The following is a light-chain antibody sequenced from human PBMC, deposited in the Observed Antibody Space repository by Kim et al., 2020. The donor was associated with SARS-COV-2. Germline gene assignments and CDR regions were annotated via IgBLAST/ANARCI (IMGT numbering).Light chain of an antibody. CDR1: EGGDKG. Sequence: GRPAGSGGCGEEGGDKGAGGEQQKPGQCPVLIICQDNKRPLGIPERFSGSNSGNTATLTISGTQAMDEADYYCQAWDSTTAWVFGGGTQLTVL. J-gene: IGLJ3*02. CDR2: QDN. V-gene: IGLV3-1*01. CDR3: QAWDSTTAWV.